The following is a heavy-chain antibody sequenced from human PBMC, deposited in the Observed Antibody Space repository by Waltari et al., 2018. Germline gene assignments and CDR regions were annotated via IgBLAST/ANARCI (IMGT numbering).Heavy chain of an antibody. CDR2: INPAGGST. CDR3: ARVSLAADYYGLDV. Sequence: VQLVQSGAEVKKPGASGKVSPRAAGYTSTNSYVHWWRQAPGQGLEWMAIINPAGGSTTYAQRFQGRVTVTRDTSTSTVYMDLSSLRSEDTAVYYCARVSLAADYYGLDVWGQGTTVTVAS. J-gene: IGHJ6*02. V-gene: IGHV1-46*01. D-gene: IGHD6-13*01. CDR1: GYTSTNSY.